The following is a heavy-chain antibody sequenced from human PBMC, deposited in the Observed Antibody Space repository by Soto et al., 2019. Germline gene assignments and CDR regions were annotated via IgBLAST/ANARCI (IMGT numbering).Heavy chain of an antibody. J-gene: IGHJ4*02. CDR1: GFTLSSYA. CDR2: ISYDGSNK. V-gene: IGHV3-30-3*01. Sequence: QVQLVESGGGVVQPGRSLRLSCAASGFTLSSYAMHWVRQAPGKGLEWVAVISYDGSNKDSADSVKGRFTISRDNSKNTVYLQMNSLRAEDTAVYSCAREGNLGVDSWGQGTLVTVSS. CDR3: AREGNLGVDS.